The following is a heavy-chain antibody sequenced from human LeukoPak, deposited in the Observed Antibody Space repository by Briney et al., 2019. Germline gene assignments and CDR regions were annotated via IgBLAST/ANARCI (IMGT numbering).Heavy chain of an antibody. V-gene: IGHV4-59*08. CDR3: ARHGDREYYYDSGGYFYY. D-gene: IGHD3-22*01. CDR1: AGSINGYY. J-gene: IGHJ4*02. Sequence: SETLSLTCTVSAGSINGYYWSWIRQPPGKGLDWIGYMYSSGSTNYNPSLKSRVTISVDTFNNQFSLKLSSVTAADTAVYICARHGDREYYYDSGGYFYYWGQGALVTVSS. CDR2: MYSSGST.